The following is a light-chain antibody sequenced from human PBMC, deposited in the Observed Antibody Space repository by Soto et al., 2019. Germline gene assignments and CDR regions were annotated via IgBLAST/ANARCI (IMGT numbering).Light chain of an antibody. V-gene: IGKV1-39*01. J-gene: IGKJ1*01. CDR2: AAS. CDR3: QQSYSAWT. CDR1: QSISSY. Sequence: DIQMTQSPSSLSASVGDRVTITCRASQSISSYLNWYQQKPGKAPKLLIYAASSLQTGVPSRFSCSGSGSYFTLTIGSLQPEDFATYYCQQSYSAWTFGQGTKVEIK.